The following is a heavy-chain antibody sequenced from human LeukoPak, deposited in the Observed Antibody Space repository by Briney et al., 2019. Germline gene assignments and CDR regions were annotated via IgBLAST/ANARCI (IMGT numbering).Heavy chain of an antibody. CDR2: ISSSSSYI. CDR3: ARETVVPEGYFDL. V-gene: IGHV3-21*01. CDR1: GFTFSSYG. Sequence: GGSLRLSCAASGFTFSSYGMNWVRQAPGKGLEWVSSISSSSSYIYYADSVKGRFTISRDNAKNSLYLQMNSLRAEDTAVYYCARETVVPEGYFDLWGRGTLVTVSS. J-gene: IGHJ2*01. D-gene: IGHD3-22*01.